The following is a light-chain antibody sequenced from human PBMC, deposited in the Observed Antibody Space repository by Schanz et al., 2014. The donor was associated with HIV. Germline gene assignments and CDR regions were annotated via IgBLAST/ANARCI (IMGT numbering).Light chain of an antibody. CDR1: SSDIGSYNY. CDR2: DVS. CDR3: AAWDEGLNGLV. Sequence: QSALTQPASVSGSPGQSITISCTGTSSDIGSYNYVSWYQQHPGKAPKLMIYDVSNRPSVVPDRFSGYKSGNTASLTISGLQAEDESDYYCAAWDEGLNGLVFGTGTNLTVL. V-gene: IGLV2-14*03. J-gene: IGLJ1*01.